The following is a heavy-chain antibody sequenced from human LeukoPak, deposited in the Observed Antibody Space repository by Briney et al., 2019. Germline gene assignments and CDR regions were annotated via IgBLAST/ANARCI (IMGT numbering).Heavy chain of an antibody. D-gene: IGHD6-19*01. Sequence: SETLSLTCAVYGGSFSGYYWSWIRQPPGKGLEWIGEINHSGSTNYNPSLKSRVTISVDTSKNQFSLKLSSVTAADTAVYYCARDRGGSGWYGGSNWFDPWGQGTLVTVSS. CDR2: INHSGST. CDR1: GGSFSGYY. J-gene: IGHJ5*02. CDR3: ARDRGGSGWYGGSNWFDP. V-gene: IGHV4-34*01.